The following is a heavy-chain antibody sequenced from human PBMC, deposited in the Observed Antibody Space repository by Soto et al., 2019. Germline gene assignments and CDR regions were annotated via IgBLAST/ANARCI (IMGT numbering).Heavy chain of an antibody. Sequence: EVQLLESGGGLVQPGGSLRLSCAASGFTFSNYAVTWVRQAPGKGLEWVSTISGSGGSTYYADSVKGRFTISRDNSKNTLYLQKNSLRAEHTAVYYCAKDQGRSWKEIDYWGQGTLVTVSS. V-gene: IGHV3-23*01. J-gene: IGHJ4*02. CDR2: ISGSGGST. D-gene: IGHD3-10*01. CDR3: AKDQGRSWKEIDY. CDR1: GFTFSNYA.